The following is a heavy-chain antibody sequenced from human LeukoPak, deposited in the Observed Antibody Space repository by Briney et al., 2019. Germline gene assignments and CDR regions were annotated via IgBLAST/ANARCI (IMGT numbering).Heavy chain of an antibody. V-gene: IGHV3-11*01. CDR1: GFTFSDDY. CDR3: GRDFGLTGTKRSFDI. D-gene: IGHD1-7*01. J-gene: IGHJ3*02. CDR2: ISGSGTTM. Sequence: GGSLRLSCAASGFTFSDDYMGWIRQAPGKGLEWLSYISGSGTTMYYADSVKGRFTISRDNAENSLDLQMNSLRAEDTAVYYCGRDFGLTGTKRSFDIWGQGTMVTVSS.